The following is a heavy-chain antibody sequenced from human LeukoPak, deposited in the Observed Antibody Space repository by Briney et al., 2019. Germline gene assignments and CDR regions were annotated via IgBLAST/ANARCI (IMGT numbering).Heavy chain of an antibody. V-gene: IGHV3-33*01. D-gene: IGHD1-14*01. CDR2: IWYDGSNK. Sequence: GRSLTLSCAASGFTFSSYGMHWVRQAPGKGLEWVAVIWYDGSNKYYADSVKGRFTISRDNSKTTLYLRRNGLRAEDTAVYYCARDAKPPYSYGMDVWGQGTTVTVSS. CDR3: ARDAKPPYSYGMDV. J-gene: IGHJ6*02. CDR1: GFTFSSYG.